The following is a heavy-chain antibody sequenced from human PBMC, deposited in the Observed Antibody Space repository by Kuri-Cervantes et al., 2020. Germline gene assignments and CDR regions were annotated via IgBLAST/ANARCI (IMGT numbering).Heavy chain of an antibody. CDR2: MNPHSANA. J-gene: IGHJ4*02. CDR1: GYTFISYD. V-gene: IGHV1-8*01. Sequence: ASVNVSCKASGYTFISYDINWVRQATGQGLEWMGWMNPHSANAGYAQKFQGRVTMTRNTSISTAYMELSSLRSEDTAGYYFASDYRGSDTGAHYWGQGTLVTVSS. CDR3: ASDYRGSDTGAHY. D-gene: IGHD1-26*01.